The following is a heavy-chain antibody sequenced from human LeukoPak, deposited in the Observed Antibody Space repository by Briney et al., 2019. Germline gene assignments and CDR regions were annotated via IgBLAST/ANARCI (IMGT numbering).Heavy chain of an antibody. Sequence: AGSLSLTCTVSGGSISSSSYYWGWLRPRPGRGLEWIGSIYYSGSTYYNPSLKSRVTISVDTPKNHSSLKLSSVTAADTAVYYCARIVSSWYTLDYWGQGTLVSVSS. J-gene: IGHJ4*02. CDR3: ARIVSSWYTLDY. V-gene: IGHV4-39*01. CDR2: IYYSGST. CDR1: GGSISSSSYY. D-gene: IGHD6-13*01.